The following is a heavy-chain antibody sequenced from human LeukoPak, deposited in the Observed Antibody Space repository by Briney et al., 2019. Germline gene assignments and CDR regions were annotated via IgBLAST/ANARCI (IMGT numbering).Heavy chain of an antibody. J-gene: IGHJ4*02. Sequence: GGSLRLSCAASGFTFSSYWMSWVSQAPGKRLEWVANIKQDGNETYYVDSVKGRFTISRDNAKTSLYLQMNSLRAEDTAVYYCARDGSSGSNPIPLDYWGQGTLVTVSS. CDR1: GFTFSSYW. V-gene: IGHV3-7*01. CDR3: ARDGSSGSNPIPLDY. CDR2: IKQDGNET. D-gene: IGHD3-22*01.